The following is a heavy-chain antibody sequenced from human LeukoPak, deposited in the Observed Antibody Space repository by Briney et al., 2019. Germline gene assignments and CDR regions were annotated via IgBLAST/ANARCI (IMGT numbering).Heavy chain of an antibody. CDR2: ISYGGSNK. J-gene: IGHJ3*02. CDR1: GFSFSDYA. V-gene: IGHV3-30*18. Sequence: GASLRLSCTASGFSFSDYAMGWVRQAPGKGLEWVAVISYGGSNKYYADSVKGRFTISRDNSKNTLYLQMNSLRAEDTAVYYCAKRIIDSGWEDDAFDIWGQGTMGTVSS. CDR3: AKRIIDSGWEDDAFDI. D-gene: IGHD6-19*01.